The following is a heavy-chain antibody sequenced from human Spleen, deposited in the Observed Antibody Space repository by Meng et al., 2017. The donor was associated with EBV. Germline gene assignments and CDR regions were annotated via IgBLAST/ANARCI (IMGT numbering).Heavy chain of an antibody. CDR1: GGTFSSYA. V-gene: IGHV1-69*13. CDR2: IIPIFGTA. CDR3: ARDPAPRYSSSWYWFDP. Sequence: QAQLVQFGAGVKKPGASVTVSCKASGGTFSSYAISWVRQAPGQGLEWMGGIIPIFGTANYAQKFQGRVTITADESTSTAYMELSSLRSEDTAVYYCARDPAPRYSSSWYWFDPWGQGTLVTVSS. J-gene: IGHJ5*02. D-gene: IGHD6-13*01.